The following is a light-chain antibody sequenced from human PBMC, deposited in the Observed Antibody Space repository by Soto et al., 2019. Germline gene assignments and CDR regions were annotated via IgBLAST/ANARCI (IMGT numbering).Light chain of an antibody. Sequence: QSALTQPRSVSGSPGQSVTISCTGTSLDVGGFDYVSWYQQHPGKAPTLIIYDVTQRPSGVPDRFSGFKSGNTASLTISGLDPGDEADYYCCSYAGIYTYVFGTGTSSPS. V-gene: IGLV2-11*01. CDR2: DVT. J-gene: IGLJ1*01. CDR1: SLDVGGFDY. CDR3: CSYAGIYTYV.